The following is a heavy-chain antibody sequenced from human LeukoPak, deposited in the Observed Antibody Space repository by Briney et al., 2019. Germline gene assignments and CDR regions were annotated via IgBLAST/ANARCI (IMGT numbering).Heavy chain of an antibody. CDR1: GGSISSGSYY. CDR3: AREDVGSSGTNDY. CDR2: IYTSGST. D-gene: IGHD6-6*01. V-gene: IGHV4-61*02. Sequence: SETLSLTCTVSGGSISSGSYYWSWIRQPAGKGLEWIGRIYTSGSTNYNPSLKSRVTISVDTSKNQFSLKLSSVTAADTAVYYCAREDVGSSGTNDYWGQGTLVTVSS. J-gene: IGHJ4*02.